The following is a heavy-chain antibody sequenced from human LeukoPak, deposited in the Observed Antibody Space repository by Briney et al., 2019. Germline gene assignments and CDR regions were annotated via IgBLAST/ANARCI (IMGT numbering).Heavy chain of an antibody. CDR3: AREGELLLGGLDY. J-gene: IGHJ4*02. Sequence: ASVKVSCKASGYTFTGYYMHWVRQAPGQGLEWMGWINPNSGGANYAQKFQGRVTMTRDMSISTAYMELSRLRSDDTAVYYCAREGELLLGGLDYWGQGTLVTVSS. CDR1: GYTFTGYY. D-gene: IGHD1-26*01. V-gene: IGHV1-2*02. CDR2: INPNSGGA.